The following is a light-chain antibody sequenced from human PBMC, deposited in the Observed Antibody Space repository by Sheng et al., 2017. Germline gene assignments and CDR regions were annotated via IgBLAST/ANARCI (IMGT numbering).Light chain of an antibody. CDR1: QGVPNY. CDR2: SAT. J-gene: IGKJ5*01. CDR3: QVCNSVLSVT. V-gene: IGKV1-27*01. Sequence: DIQLTQSPSSLSAFVGDTVTITCRASQGVPNYLAWYQQKPGKVPELLIYSATTLQSGVPSRFSGSASGTDFTLTISSLQPEDVATYYCQVCNSVLSVTFGQGTRLDLK.